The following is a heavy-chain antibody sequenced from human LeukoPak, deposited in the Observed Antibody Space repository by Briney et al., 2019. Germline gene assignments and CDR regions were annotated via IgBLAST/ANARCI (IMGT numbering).Heavy chain of an antibody. D-gene: IGHD5-18*01. V-gene: IGHV4-31*03. CDR2: IHFSGTI. Sequence: PSETLSLTCTVSGASISGTDYYWTWTRHHPGEGLEWLGFIHFSGTIYCNPSLRSRLIISADAAKNQMSLKLSSMTAADTAVYYCAAGGDTAKGGKYWGQGTQVTVSS. CDR3: AAGGDTAKGGKY. CDR1: GASISGTDYY. J-gene: IGHJ4*02.